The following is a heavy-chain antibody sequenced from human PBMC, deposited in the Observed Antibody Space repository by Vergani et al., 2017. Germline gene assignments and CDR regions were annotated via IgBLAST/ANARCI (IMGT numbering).Heavy chain of an antibody. CDR3: AREIYYYYGMDV. Sequence: VQLVESGGGLVQPGRSLRLSCAASGFTFSSYGMHWVRQAPGKGLGWVAVIWYDGSNKYYADSVKGRFTISRDNSKNTLYLQMNSLRAEDTAVYYCAREIYYYYGMDVWGQGTTVTVSS. CDR2: IWYDGSNK. J-gene: IGHJ6*02. V-gene: IGHV3-33*01. CDR1: GFTFSSYG.